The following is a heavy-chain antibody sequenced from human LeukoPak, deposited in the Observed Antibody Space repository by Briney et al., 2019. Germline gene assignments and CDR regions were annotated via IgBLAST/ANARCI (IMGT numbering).Heavy chain of an antibody. CDR3: AVIRLGDLSLIDY. J-gene: IGHJ4*02. Sequence: ASVKVSCKASGYTFTSFGISWVRQAPGQGLEWMGWIVVYDGDANYAQKFQCRVTMTTDTSTNTAYMELRSLRSDDTAVYYCAVIRLGDLSLIDYWGQGTLVTVST. CDR2: IVVYDGDA. CDR1: GYTFTSFG. D-gene: IGHD3-16*02. V-gene: IGHV1-18*01.